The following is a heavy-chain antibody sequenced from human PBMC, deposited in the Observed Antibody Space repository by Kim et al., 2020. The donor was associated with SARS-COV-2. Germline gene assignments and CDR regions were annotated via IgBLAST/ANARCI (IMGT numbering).Heavy chain of an antibody. V-gene: IGHV3-53*01. CDR1: GFTVSSNY. CDR2: IYSGGST. Sequence: GGSLRLSCAASGFTVSSNYMSWVRQAPGKGLEWVSVIYSGGSTYYADSVKGRFTISRDNSKNTLYLQMNSLRAEDTAVYYCAREGRNYYGMDVWGQGTTVTVSS. CDR3: AREGRNYYGMDV. J-gene: IGHJ6*02.